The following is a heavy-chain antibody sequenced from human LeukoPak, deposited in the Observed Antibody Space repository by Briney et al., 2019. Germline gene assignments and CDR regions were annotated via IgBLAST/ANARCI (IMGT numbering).Heavy chain of an antibody. D-gene: IGHD4-11*01. Sequence: SETLSLTCAVYGGSFSGYYWTWIRQPPGKGLEWIGEINHSGSTNYNPSLKSRVTISVETSKNQFSLKLSSVTAADTAVYYCASRYDYSNYIDYWGQGTLVTVSS. CDR2: INHSGST. CDR3: ASRYDYSNYIDY. CDR1: GGSFSGYY. J-gene: IGHJ4*02. V-gene: IGHV4-34*01.